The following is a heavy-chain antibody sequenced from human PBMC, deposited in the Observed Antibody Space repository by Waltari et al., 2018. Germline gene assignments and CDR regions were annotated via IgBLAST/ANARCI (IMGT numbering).Heavy chain of an antibody. D-gene: IGHD2-15*01. CDR2: MNPNSGNT. CDR3: ARGRYCSGGSCYPGRYYYMDV. J-gene: IGHJ6*03. V-gene: IGHV1-8*01. Sequence: QVQLVQSGAEVKKPGASVKVSCKASGYTFTSYDINWVRQATGQGLEWMGWMNPNSGNTGYAQKCQGRVTMTRNTSISTAYMELSSLRSEDTAVYYCARGRYCSGGSCYPGRYYYMDVWGKGTTVTVSS. CDR1: GYTFTSYD.